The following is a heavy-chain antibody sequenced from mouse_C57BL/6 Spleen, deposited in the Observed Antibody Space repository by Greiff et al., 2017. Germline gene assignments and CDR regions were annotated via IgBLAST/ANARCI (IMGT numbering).Heavy chain of an antibody. CDR2: LLPNSGST. J-gene: IGHJ2*01. Sequence: QVQLQQPGAELVKPGASVKLSCKASGYTFTSYWMHWVKQRPGQGLEWIGRLLPNSGSTNYNEKFKRKATLTVDKSSSPAYMQLSSLTSEDSAVYYCARGINCFDYWGQGTTLTVSS. CDR3: ARGINCFDY. CDR1: GYTFTSYW. V-gene: IGHV1-64*01.